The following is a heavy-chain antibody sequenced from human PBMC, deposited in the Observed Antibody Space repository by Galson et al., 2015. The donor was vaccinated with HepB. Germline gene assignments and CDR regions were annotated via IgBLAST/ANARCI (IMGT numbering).Heavy chain of an antibody. CDR1: GYTFTSYY. CDR2: INPSGGST. D-gene: IGHD3-10*01. V-gene: IGHV1-46*04. J-gene: IGHJ4*02. Sequence: SVKVSCKASGYTFTSYYMHWVRQAPGQGLEWMGIINPSGGSTSYAQKLQGRVTMTRDTSTSTVYMELSSLRSEDTAVYYCARSVTMVRYFDYWGQGTLVTVSS. CDR3: ARSVTMVRYFDY.